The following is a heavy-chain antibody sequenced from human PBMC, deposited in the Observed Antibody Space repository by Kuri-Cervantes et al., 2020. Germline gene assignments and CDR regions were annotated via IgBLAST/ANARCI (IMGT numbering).Heavy chain of an antibody. D-gene: IGHD3-22*01. Sequence: GESLKISCAASGFTFSSYAMHWVRQAPGKGLEWVAVISYDGSNKYYADSVKGRFTISRDNAKNTLYLQMYRLRAEDTAVYYCARGESGYGRFDPWGQGTLVTVSS. J-gene: IGHJ5*02. CDR2: ISYDGSNK. CDR1: GFTFSSYA. V-gene: IGHV3-30-3*01. CDR3: ARGESGYGRFDP.